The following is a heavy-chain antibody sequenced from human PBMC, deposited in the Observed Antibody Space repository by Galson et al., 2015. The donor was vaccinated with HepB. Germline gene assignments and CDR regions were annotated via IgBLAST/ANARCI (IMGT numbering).Heavy chain of an antibody. CDR3: ARDDDCSSTSCTLWRSYHYGMDV. D-gene: IGHD2-2*01. J-gene: IGHJ6*02. CDR1: GFTFSSYS. CDR2: ISSSSSTI. V-gene: IGHV3-48*02. Sequence: SLRLSCAASGFTFSSYSMNWVRQAPGKGLEWVSYISSSSSTIYYADSVKGRFTISRDNAKNSLYLQMNSLRDEDTAVYYCARDDDCSSTSCTLWRSYHYGMDVWGQGTTVTVSS.